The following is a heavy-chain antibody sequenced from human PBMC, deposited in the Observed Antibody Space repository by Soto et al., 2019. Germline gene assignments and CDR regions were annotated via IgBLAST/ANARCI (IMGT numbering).Heavy chain of an antibody. CDR2: MNPNSSNT. CDR1: GYTFTSYD. D-gene: IGHD6-13*01. Sequence: QVQLVQSGAEVKKPGASVKVSCKASGYTFTSYDINWVRQATGQGLEWMGWMNPNSSNTGYAQKFQGRVTMTRNTSISTAYMELSSLRSEDTAVYYCASLPYSSSDYYYYMDVWGKGTTVTVSS. J-gene: IGHJ6*03. V-gene: IGHV1-8*01. CDR3: ASLPYSSSDYYYYMDV.